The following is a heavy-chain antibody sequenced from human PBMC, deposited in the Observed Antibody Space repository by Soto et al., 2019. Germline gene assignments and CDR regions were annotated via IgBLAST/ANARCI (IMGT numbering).Heavy chain of an antibody. V-gene: IGHV3-33*01. CDR3: ARSGYYYDSSGYSFDY. CDR1: GFTFSSYG. J-gene: IGHJ4*02. D-gene: IGHD3-22*01. Sequence: QVQLVESGGGVVQPGRSLRLSCAASGFTFSSYGMHWVRQAPGKGLEWVAVIWYDGSNKYYADSVKGRFTISRDNSKNTLYLQMNSLRAEDTAVYYCARSGYYYDSSGYSFDYWGQGTLVTVSS. CDR2: IWYDGSNK.